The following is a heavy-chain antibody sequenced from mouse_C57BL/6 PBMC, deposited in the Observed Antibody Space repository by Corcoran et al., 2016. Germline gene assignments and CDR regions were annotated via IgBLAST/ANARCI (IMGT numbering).Heavy chain of an antibody. D-gene: IGHD2-12*01. CDR1: GYTFTDYN. CDR3: AEVYDGYWYFDV. V-gene: IGHV1-22*01. J-gene: IGHJ1*03. Sequence: EVQLQQSGPELVKPGASVKMSCKASGYTFTDYNMHWVKQSHGKSLELIGYINPNNGGTSYNQKFKGKATLTVNKSSSTAYMELRSLTSEDSAVYYCAEVYDGYWYFDVWGTGTTVTVSS. CDR2: INPNNGGT.